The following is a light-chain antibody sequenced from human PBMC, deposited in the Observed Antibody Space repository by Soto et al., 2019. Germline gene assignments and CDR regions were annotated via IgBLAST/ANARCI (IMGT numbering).Light chain of an antibody. J-gene: IGLJ3*02. V-gene: IGLV2-14*01. CDR1: NSDIGCYNF. Sequence: QSALTQPASVSGSPGQSITISCTGTNSDIGCYNFVSWYQQPPNKAPKLVIYEVTNRPSGVSNRFSGSKSGNTASLTISGLQAEDEGTYYCSSYTGISTLVFGGGTKLTVL. CDR3: SSYTGISTLV. CDR2: EVT.